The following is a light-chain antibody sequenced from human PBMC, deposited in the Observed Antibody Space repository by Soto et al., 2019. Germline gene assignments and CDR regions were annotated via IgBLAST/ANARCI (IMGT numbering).Light chain of an antibody. Sequence: EIVLTQSPDTLSLSPGQRATLSCRASQSVGILLAWYQQRPGQAPSLLIYDASNRPTGVPARFSGSGSGTACTHTISSLEPEDFAVYYCQQRSNSWTFGQGTKVEI. V-gene: IGKV3-11*01. J-gene: IGKJ1*01. CDR2: DAS. CDR3: QQRSNSWT. CDR1: QSVGIL.